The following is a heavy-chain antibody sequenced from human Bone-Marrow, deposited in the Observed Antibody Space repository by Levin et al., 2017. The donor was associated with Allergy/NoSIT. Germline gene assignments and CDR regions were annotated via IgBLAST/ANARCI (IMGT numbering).Heavy chain of an antibody. D-gene: IGHD1-14*01. V-gene: IGHV3-11*01. CDR2: ISGSGSIT. CDR3: ARWGRTKIRRGGAFDI. CDR1: GFIFTDSY. J-gene: IGHJ3*02. Sequence: GESLKISCEASGFIFTDSYMSWIRQAPGRGLEWISYISGSGSITYYADSLKGRFTVSRDNANNSLFLQMDNLRADDTAVYYCARWGRTKIRRGGAFDIWGQGTKVTVSP.